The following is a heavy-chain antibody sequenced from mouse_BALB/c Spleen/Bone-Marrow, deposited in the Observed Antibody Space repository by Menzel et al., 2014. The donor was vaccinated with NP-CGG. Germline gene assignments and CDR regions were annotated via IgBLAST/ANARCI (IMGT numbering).Heavy chain of an antibody. CDR2: IHYRGST. CDR3: TRETTAVADFDY. Sequence: DVQLQESGPDLVKPSQSLSLTCTVTGYSITSGYGWHWIRQFPGNKLEWMSYIHYRGSTDYNPSLKSRISITRDTSKNQFSLQLNSVTTEDTATYYCTRETTAVADFDYWGQGATLSVTS. D-gene: IGHD1-1*01. CDR1: GYSITSGYG. J-gene: IGHJ2*01. V-gene: IGHV3-1*02.